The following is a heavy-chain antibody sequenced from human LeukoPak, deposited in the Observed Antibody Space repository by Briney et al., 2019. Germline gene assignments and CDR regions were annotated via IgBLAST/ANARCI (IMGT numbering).Heavy chain of an antibody. CDR2: INHSGST. V-gene: IGHV4-34*01. D-gene: IGHD3-22*01. J-gene: IGHJ4*02. CDR1: GGSFSGYY. CDR3: AGSGYYPLGYFDY. Sequence: SETLSLTCAVYGGSFSGYYWSWIRQPPGKGLEWIGEINHSGSTNYNPSLMSRVTISVDTSKNQFSLKLSSVTAADTAVYYCAGSGYYPLGYFDYWGQGTLVTVSS.